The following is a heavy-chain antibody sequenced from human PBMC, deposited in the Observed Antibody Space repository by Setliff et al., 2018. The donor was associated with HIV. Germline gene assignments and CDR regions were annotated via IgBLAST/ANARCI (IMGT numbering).Heavy chain of an antibody. Sequence: ASVKVSCKASGGTFSSYAISWVRQAPGQGLEWMGGIIPILGIANYAQKFQGRVTITTDESTGTAYMELSSLRSEDTALYFCSTSNDFYYGMDVWGQGTTVTVSS. CDR3: STSNDFYYGMDV. CDR1: GGTFSSYA. J-gene: IGHJ6*02. V-gene: IGHV1-69*10. CDR2: IIPILGIA.